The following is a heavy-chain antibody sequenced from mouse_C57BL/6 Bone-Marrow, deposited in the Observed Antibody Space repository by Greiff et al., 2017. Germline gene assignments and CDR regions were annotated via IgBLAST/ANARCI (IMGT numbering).Heavy chain of an antibody. Sequence: EVQLVESGGDLVKPGGSLKLSCAASGFTFSSYGMSWVRQTPDKRLEWVATISSGGSYTYYPDSVKGRFTISRDNAKTTLYLQLSSLKSEDTAMYYSARNNYYGSSYPYYAMDYWGQGTSVTVSA. CDR1: GFTFSSYG. CDR3: ARNNYYGSSYPYYAMDY. J-gene: IGHJ4*01. CDR2: ISSGGSYT. D-gene: IGHD1-1*01. V-gene: IGHV5-6*01.